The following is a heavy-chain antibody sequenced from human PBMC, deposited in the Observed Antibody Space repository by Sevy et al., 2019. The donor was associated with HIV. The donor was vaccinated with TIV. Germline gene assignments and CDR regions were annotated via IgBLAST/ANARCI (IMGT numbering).Heavy chain of an antibody. CDR1: GGSISSGGYS. D-gene: IGHD3-10*01. Sequence: SETLSLTCAVSGGSISSGGYSWSWIRQPPGKGLEWIGYIYHSGSTYYNPSLKSRVTLSVDRSKNQFSLKLSSVTAADRAVYYCARDRYGSGSSSGGYWFDPWGQGTLVTVSS. CDR2: IYHSGST. V-gene: IGHV4-30-2*01. J-gene: IGHJ5*02. CDR3: ARDRYGSGSSSGGYWFDP.